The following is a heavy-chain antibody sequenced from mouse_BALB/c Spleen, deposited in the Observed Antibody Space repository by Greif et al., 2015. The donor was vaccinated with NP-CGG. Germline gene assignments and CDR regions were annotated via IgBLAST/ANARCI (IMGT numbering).Heavy chain of an antibody. CDR3: TREGSYGSSSWFAY. D-gene: IGHD1-1*01. V-gene: IGHV5-6-4*01. Sequence: EVQLVESGGGLVKPGGSLKLSCAASGFTFSSYTMSWVRQTPEKRLEWVATISSGGSYTYYPDSVKGRFTISRDSAKNTLYLQMSSLKSEDTAMYYCTREGSYGSSSWFAYWGQGTLVTVSA. CDR1: GFTFSSYT. CDR2: ISSGGSYT. J-gene: IGHJ3*01.